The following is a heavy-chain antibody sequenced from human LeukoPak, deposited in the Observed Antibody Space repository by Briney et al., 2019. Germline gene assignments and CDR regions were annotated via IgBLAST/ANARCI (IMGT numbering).Heavy chain of an antibody. CDR3: ARRGYTYGWGWFDP. Sequence: SETLSLTCAVYGGSFSGYYWSWIRQPPGKGLGWIGEINHSGSTNYNPSLKSRVTISVDTSKNQFSLKLSSVTAADTAVYYCARRGYTYGWGWFDPWGQGTLVTVSS. D-gene: IGHD5-18*01. CDR1: GGSFSGYY. CDR2: INHSGST. V-gene: IGHV4-34*01. J-gene: IGHJ5*02.